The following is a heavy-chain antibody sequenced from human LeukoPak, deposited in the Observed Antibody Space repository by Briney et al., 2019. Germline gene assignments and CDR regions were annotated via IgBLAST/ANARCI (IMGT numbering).Heavy chain of an antibody. D-gene: IGHD2-2*01. J-gene: IGHJ6*02. CDR2: ISGSGGST. Sequence: GGSLRLSCAASGFTFSSYAMHWVRQAPGKGLEWVSAISGSGGSTYYADSVKGRFTISRDNSKNTLYLQMNSLRAEDTAVYYCATKPTYCSSTSCYYYYGKDVWGQGTTVTVSS. CDR1: GFTFSSYA. V-gene: IGHV3-23*01. CDR3: ATKPTYCSSTSCYYYYGKDV.